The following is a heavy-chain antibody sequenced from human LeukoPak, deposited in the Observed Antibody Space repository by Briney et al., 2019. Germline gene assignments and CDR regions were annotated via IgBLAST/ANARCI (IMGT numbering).Heavy chain of an antibody. V-gene: IGHV4-59*01. Sequence: SETLSLTCTVSGGSISSYYWSWIRQPPGKGLEWIGYIYYSGSTNYNPSLKSRVTISVDTSKNQFSLKLSSVAAADTAVYYCARGGSSGWYEGRFDYWGQGTLVTVSS. CDR3: ARGGSSGWYEGRFDY. CDR1: GGSISSYY. J-gene: IGHJ4*02. D-gene: IGHD6-19*01. CDR2: IYYSGST.